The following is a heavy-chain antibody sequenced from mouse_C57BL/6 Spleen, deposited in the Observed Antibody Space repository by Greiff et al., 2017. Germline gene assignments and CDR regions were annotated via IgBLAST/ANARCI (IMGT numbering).Heavy chain of an antibody. CDR1: GYAFTNYL. J-gene: IGHJ2*01. CDR3: ARNDYGRSYAFDY. CDR2: INPGSGGT. D-gene: IGHD1-1*01. Sequence: VQLQQSGAELVRPGTSVKVSCKASGYAFTNYLIEWVKQRPGQGLEWIGVINPGSGGTTYNAKFKGKATLTADKSSSTAYMQLSSLTSEDAAVDFCARNDYGRSYAFDYWGQGTTLTVSA. V-gene: IGHV1-54*01.